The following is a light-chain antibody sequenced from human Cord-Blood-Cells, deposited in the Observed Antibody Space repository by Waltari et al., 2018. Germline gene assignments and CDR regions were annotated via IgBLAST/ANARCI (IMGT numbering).Light chain of an antibody. CDR2: KAS. J-gene: IGKJ2*03. CDR3: QQYNSYSPYS. CDR1: QSISSW. V-gene: IGKV1-5*03. Sequence: DIQMTQSPSTLSASVGDRVTITCRASQSISSWLAWYQQKPGKAPKLLIYKASSLESGVPSRCSGSGSGTEFTLTISSLQPDDFATYYCQQYNSYSPYSFGQGIKLEIK.